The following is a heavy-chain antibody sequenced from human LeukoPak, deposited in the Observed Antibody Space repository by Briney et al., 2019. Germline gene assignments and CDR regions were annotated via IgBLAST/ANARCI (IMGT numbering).Heavy chain of an antibody. V-gene: IGHV4-59*01. CDR2: IYYSGST. Sequence: SETLSLTCTVSGGSISSYYWSWIRQPPGKGLEWVGYIYYSGSTNYNPSLKSGVTISVDTSKNQFSLKLRSVPAADTAVYYCARSGGYCSGGSCYRLYYYYGMDVWGKGTTVTVSS. D-gene: IGHD2-15*01. CDR1: GGSISSYY. J-gene: IGHJ6*04. CDR3: ARSGGYCSGGSCYRLYYYYGMDV.